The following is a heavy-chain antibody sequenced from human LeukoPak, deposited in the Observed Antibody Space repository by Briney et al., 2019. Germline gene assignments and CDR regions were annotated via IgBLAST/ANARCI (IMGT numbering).Heavy chain of an antibody. Sequence: SETLSLTCTVSGASISGSGYYWGWIRQPPGKGLEWIGSIYSSGSTYYNASLQSRVTISIETSKNQISLRLNSVTAADTAVYYCARPRSNYFLDAFDIWGQGTMVTVSS. J-gene: IGHJ3*02. CDR1: GASISGSGYY. V-gene: IGHV4-39*01. CDR3: ARPRSNYFLDAFDI. CDR2: IYSSGST. D-gene: IGHD1-7*01.